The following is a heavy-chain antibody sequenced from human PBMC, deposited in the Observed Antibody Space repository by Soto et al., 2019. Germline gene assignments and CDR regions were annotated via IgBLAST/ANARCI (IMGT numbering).Heavy chain of an antibody. CDR2: FDPEDGET. D-gene: IGHD5-12*01. V-gene: IGHV1-24*01. J-gene: IGHJ6*02. CDR3: ASPASAESGYDYYYYGMDV. Sequence: ASVKVSCKVSGYTLTELSMHWVRQAPGKGLEWMGGFDPEDGETIYAQKFQGRVTITADKSTSTAYMELSSLRSEDTAVYYCASPASAESGYDYYYYGMDVWGQGTTVTVSS. CDR1: GYTLTELS.